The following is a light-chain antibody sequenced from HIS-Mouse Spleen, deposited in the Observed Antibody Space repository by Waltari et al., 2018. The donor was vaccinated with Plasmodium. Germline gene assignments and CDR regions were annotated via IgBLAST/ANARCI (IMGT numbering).Light chain of an antibody. J-gene: IGKJ2*01. Sequence: DIVMTQSPDSLAVSLGERATINCKSSQSVLYSSNNKNYLAWYQQKPGQRPTLRIYWSSTRESGVPDRCSGSGSGTDYTVTISSLQAEDVAVYYCQQNYSTPYTFGQGTKLEIK. CDR2: WSS. CDR3: QQNYSTPYT. V-gene: IGKV4-1*01. CDR1: QSVLYSSNNKNY.